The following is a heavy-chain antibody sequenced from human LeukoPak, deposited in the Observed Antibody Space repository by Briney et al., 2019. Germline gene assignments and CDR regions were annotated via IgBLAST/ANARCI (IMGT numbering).Heavy chain of an antibody. J-gene: IGHJ4*02. D-gene: IGHD3-3*01. V-gene: IGHV3-48*03. CDR1: GFTFSSYE. CDR3: ARNPDYDFWSGYYTGPDY. Sequence: GGSLRLSXAASGFTFSSYEMNWVRQAPGKGLEWVSYISSSSSTIYYADSVKGRFTISRDNAKNSLYLQMNSLRAEDTAVYYCARNPDYDFWSGYYTGPDYWGQGTLVTVSS. CDR2: ISSSSSTI.